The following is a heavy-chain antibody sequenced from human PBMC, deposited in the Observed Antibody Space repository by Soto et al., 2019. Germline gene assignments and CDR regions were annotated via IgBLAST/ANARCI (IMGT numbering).Heavy chain of an antibody. Sequence: ASGKVSCKASGYTFSSHYMQWVRQAPGRGLEWMGIINPSGGSTSYAQKFQGRVTMTRDTSTSTVYMELSSLRSDDTAVYYCARRITAAGTNWFDPWSQGTLVTVSS. D-gene: IGHD6-13*01. J-gene: IGHJ5*02. CDR3: ARRITAAGTNWFDP. V-gene: IGHV1-46*01. CDR1: GYTFSSHY. CDR2: INPSGGST.